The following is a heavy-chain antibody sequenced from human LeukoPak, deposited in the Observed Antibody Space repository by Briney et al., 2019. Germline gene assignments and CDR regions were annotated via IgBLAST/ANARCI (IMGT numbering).Heavy chain of an antibody. Sequence: GGSLRLSCAASGFTLSSYSMNWVRQAPGKGLEWVSSISSSSSYIYYADSVKGRFTISRDNAKNSLYLQMNSLRAEDTAVYYCARGGRWLQSPPENWGQGTLVTVSS. CDR1: GFTLSSYS. V-gene: IGHV3-21*01. CDR3: ARGGRWLQSPPEN. D-gene: IGHD5-24*01. J-gene: IGHJ4*02. CDR2: ISSSSSYI.